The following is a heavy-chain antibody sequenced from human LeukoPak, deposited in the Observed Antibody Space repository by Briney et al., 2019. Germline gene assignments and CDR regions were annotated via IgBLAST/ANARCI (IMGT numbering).Heavy chain of an antibody. Sequence: ASVKVSCKASGYTFTSYGISWVRQAPGQGLEWMGWINPNSGGTNYAQKFQGRVTMTRDTSISTAYMELSRLRSDDTAVYYCARAALSSSWYSGSNFFDYWGQGTLVTVSS. CDR1: GYTFTSYG. D-gene: IGHD6-13*01. CDR2: INPNSGGT. J-gene: IGHJ4*02. CDR3: ARAALSSSWYSGSNFFDY. V-gene: IGHV1-2*02.